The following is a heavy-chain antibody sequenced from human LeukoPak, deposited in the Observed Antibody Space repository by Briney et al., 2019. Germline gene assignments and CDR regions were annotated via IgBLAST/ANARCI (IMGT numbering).Heavy chain of an antibody. J-gene: IGHJ6*03. CDR1: GFTFSTYG. CDR2: INSDGSST. CDR3: ARDDSPAYYDFWSGTYYYYYYMDV. Sequence: PGGSLRLSCAASGFTFSTYGMHWVRQAPGKGLVWVSRINSDGSSTSYADSVKGRFTISRDNAKNTLYLQMNSLRAEDTAVYYCARDDSPAYYDFWSGTYYYYYYMDVWGKGTTVTVSS. V-gene: IGHV3-74*01. D-gene: IGHD3-3*01.